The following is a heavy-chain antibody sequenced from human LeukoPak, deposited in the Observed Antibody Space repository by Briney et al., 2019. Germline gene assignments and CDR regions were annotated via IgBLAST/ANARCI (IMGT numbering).Heavy chain of an antibody. Sequence: GGSLRLSCAASGFTFSSYWMHWFRQAPGKGLVWVSRINSDGSSTSYADSVKGRFTISRDNAKNTLYLQMNSLRAEDTAANYCARGGDYGNDYWGQGTLVTVSS. J-gene: IGHJ4*02. CDR2: INSDGSST. CDR3: ARGGDYGNDY. V-gene: IGHV3-74*01. CDR1: GFTFSSYW. D-gene: IGHD4-17*01.